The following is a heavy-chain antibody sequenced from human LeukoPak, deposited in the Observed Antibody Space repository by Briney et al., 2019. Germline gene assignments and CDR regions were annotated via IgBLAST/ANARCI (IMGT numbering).Heavy chain of an antibody. CDR1: GFTFSSYS. J-gene: IGHJ4*02. Sequence: GGSLRLSCAASGFTFSSYSMNWVRQALGKGLEWVSSISSSSSYIYYADSVKGRFTISRDNAKNSLYLQMNSLRAEDTAVYYCARAASGYDYPYYFDYWGQGTLVTVSS. CDR3: ARAASGYDYPYYFDY. CDR2: ISSSSSYI. V-gene: IGHV3-21*01. D-gene: IGHD5-12*01.